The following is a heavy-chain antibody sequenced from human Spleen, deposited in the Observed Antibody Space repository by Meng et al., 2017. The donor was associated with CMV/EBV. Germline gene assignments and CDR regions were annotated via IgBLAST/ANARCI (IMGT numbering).Heavy chain of an antibody. CDR1: GFTFDDYT. CDR3: AKGVLRFLEWPNWFDP. D-gene: IGHD3-3*01. CDR2: ISWDGGST. Sequence: GESLKISCAASGFTFDDYTMHWVRQAPGKGLEWVSLISWDGGSTYYADSVKGRFTISRDNRKNSLYLQMNSLRTEDTALYYCAKGVLRFLEWPNWFDPWGQEPWSPSPQ. V-gene: IGHV3-43*01. J-gene: IGHJ5*02.